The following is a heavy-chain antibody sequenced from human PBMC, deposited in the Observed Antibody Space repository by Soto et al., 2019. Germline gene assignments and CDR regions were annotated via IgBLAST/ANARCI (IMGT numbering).Heavy chain of an antibody. Sequence: SETLSLTCTVSGGSISSYYWSWIRQPPGKGLEWIGYIYYSGSTNYNPSLKSRVTISVDTSKDQFSLKLSSVTAADTAVYYCARGTSRGYDFWSGYYATKYYYYGMDVWGQGTTVTVS. CDR2: IYYSGST. J-gene: IGHJ6*02. CDR3: ARGTSRGYDFWSGYYATKYYYYGMDV. D-gene: IGHD3-3*01. CDR1: GGSISSYY. V-gene: IGHV4-59*01.